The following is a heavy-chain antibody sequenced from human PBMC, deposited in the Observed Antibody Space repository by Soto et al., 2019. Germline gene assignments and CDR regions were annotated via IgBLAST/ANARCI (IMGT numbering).Heavy chain of an antibody. CDR3: ARGGAMGVDY. CDR2: IYFDGITT. J-gene: IGHJ4*02. V-gene: IGHV3-74*01. CDR1: RFTFNTHW. D-gene: IGHD1-26*01. Sequence: LXLSCTASRFTFNTHWMHWVRQAPGKGLVWVSRIYFDGITTNYADSVKGRLTVSRDNAKNTVYLHVNTLRDEDTAVYYCARGGAMGVDYWGQGTLVTVSS.